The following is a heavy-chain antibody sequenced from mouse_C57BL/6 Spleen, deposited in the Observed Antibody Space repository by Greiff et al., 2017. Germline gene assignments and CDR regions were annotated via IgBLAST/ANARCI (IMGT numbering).Heavy chain of an antibody. D-gene: IGHD2-5*01. J-gene: IGHJ2*01. Sequence: EVQLQQSGPELVKPGASVKISCKASGYTFTDYYMNWVKQSHGKSLEWIGDINPNNGGTSYNQKFKGKATLTVDKSSSTAYMELRSLTSEDSAVYYCARWEYSNFDYWGKGTTLTVSS. CDR2: INPNNGGT. CDR3: ARWEYSNFDY. CDR1: GYTFTDYY. V-gene: IGHV1-26*01.